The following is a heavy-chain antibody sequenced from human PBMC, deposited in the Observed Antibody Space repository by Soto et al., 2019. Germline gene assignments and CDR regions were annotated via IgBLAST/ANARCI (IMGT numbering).Heavy chain of an antibody. V-gene: IGHV3-9*01. CDR1: GFTFDDYA. J-gene: IGHJ6*02. CDR2: ISWNSGSI. Sequence: GGSLRLSCAASGFTFDDYAMHWVRQAPGKGLEWVSGISWNSGSIGYADSVKGRFTISRDNAKNSLYLQMNSLRAEDTALYYCAKENSPSYYYGSGSYYNPAYYYYGMDVWGQGTTVTVSS. CDR3: AKENSPSYYYGSGSYYNPAYYYYGMDV. D-gene: IGHD3-10*01.